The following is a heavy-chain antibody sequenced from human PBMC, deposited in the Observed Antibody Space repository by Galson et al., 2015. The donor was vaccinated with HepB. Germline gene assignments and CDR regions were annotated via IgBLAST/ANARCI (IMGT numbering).Heavy chain of an antibody. D-gene: IGHD5-12*01. CDR3: ARDRHPWHIDY. Sequence: SLRLSCAASGFTFSSYNMNWVRQAPGKGLEWVAYDGHSGDSYADSVKGRFTTSRDSSKNTLYLQMNSLRVDDTAVYYCARDRHPWHIDYWGQGTLVTVSS. CDR1: GFTFSSYN. V-gene: IGHV3-33*08. CDR2: DGHSGD. J-gene: IGHJ4*02.